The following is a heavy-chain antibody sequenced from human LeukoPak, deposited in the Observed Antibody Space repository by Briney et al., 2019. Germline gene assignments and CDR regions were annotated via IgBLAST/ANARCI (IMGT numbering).Heavy chain of an antibody. V-gene: IGHV3-21*01. CDR2: ISSSSSYI. D-gene: IGHD2-2*01. J-gene: IGHJ5*02. CDR1: GFTFSSYS. Sequence: GGSLRLSCAASGFTFSSYSMNWVRQAPGKGLEWVSSISSSSSYIYYADSVKGRFTISRDNVKNSLYLQMNSLRAEDTAVYYCARAGAPYCSSTSCYPNWFDPWGQGTLVTVSS. CDR3: ARAGAPYCSSTSCYPNWFDP.